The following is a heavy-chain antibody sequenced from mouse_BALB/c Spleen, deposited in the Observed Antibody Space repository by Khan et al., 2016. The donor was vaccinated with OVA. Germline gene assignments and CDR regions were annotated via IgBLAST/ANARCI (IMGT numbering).Heavy chain of an antibody. CDR2: IYPYNDDT. J-gene: IGHJ2*01. CDR3: AKNYSYDVYFDY. CDR1: GYTFTSYV. V-gene: IGHV1S136*01. Sequence: VQLQQSGPELVKPGASVRMSCKASGYTFTSYVMHWVKQKPGQGLEWIGYIYPYNDDTKYNEKFKGKATLTSDKSSSTAYMELSSLTSDDSAVYYCAKNYSYDVYFDYWGQGTTLTVSS. D-gene: IGHD2-12*01.